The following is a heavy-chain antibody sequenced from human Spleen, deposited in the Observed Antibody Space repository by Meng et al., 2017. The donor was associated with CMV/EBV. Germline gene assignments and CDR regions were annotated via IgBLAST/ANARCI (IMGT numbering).Heavy chain of an antibody. CDR3: ARGYSSSWYNWFDP. V-gene: IGHV4-30-4*01. CDR1: GGYISSGNYY. J-gene: IGHJ5*02. CDR2: IHHSGVT. D-gene: IGHD6-13*01. Sequence: SGGYISSGNYYWSWIRQHPGKGLEWIGYIHHSGVTYYNPSRKSRAFISVDTSKNQCSLNLSSVTAADTAVYYCARGYSSSWYNWFDPRGQGTLVTVSS.